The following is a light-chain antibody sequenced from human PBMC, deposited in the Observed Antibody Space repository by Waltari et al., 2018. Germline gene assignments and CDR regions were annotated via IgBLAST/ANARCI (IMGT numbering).Light chain of an antibody. CDR1: QSVSRT. J-gene: IGKJ1*01. V-gene: IGKV3-20*01. CDR2: GAS. Sequence: MVLTQSPGTLSLSPGERATLSCRASQSVSRTLAWYQQKSGQAPKLLIYGASIRATGIPDRFTGSGSGTDFSLTISSLEPEDFAIYFCQHYVRLPATFGQGTKVEIK. CDR3: QHYVRLPAT.